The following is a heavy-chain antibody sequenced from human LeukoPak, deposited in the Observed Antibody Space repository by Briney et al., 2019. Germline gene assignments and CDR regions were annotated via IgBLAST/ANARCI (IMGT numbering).Heavy chain of an antibody. CDR2: ISGSGGST. J-gene: IGHJ4*02. CDR1: GFTFSSSW. Sequence: GGSLRLSCAASGFTFSSSWMHWVRQAPGKGLEWVSVISGSGGSTYSADSVKGRLTISRDNSKNTLYLQMNSLRAQDTAVYYCAKERRHQDTAMVLVDYWGQGTLVTVSS. CDR3: AKERRHQDTAMVLVDY. V-gene: IGHV3-23*01. D-gene: IGHD5-18*01.